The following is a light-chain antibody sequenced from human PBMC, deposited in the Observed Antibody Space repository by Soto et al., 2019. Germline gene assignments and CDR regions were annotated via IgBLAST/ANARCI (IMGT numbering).Light chain of an antibody. CDR3: SSFSSDTTLFV. Sequence: QAVVTQPPSVSGAPGQRVTISCTGSSSNIGAGYDVHWYQQLPGTAPKLLIYANSNRPSGVPDRFSGSKSGTSASLAITGLQAEDEADYYCSSFSSDTTLFVFGGGTKLTVL. V-gene: IGLV1-40*01. CDR2: ANS. CDR1: SSNIGAGYD. J-gene: IGLJ1*01.